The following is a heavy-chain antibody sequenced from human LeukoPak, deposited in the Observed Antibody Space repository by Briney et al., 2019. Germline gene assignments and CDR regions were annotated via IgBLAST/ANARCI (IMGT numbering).Heavy chain of an antibody. CDR2: ISGSAEKT. CDR1: GFAFSSHA. Sequence: GGSLRLSCAASGFAFSSHAMTWVRQAPGKGLEWVSSISGSAEKTYYADSVEGRFTISRDSSQKILNLQMNNLRVEDTATYYCARGSTYDFWSGDALDAWGQGTMVTVAS. D-gene: IGHD3-3*01. V-gene: IGHV3-23*01. J-gene: IGHJ3*01. CDR3: ARGSTYDFWSGDALDA.